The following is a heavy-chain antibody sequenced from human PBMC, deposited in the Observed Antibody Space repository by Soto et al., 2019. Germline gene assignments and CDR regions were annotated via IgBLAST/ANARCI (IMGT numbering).Heavy chain of an antibody. CDR3: ARSLRGAVAGTADAFDI. CDR1: GFTFSSYS. D-gene: IGHD6-19*01. CDR2: ISSSSSTI. J-gene: IGHJ3*02. Sequence: EVQLVESGGGLVQPGGSLRLSCAASGFTFSSYSMNWVRQAPGKGLEWVSYISSSSSTIYYADSVKGRFTISRDNAKNSLYLQMNSLIDEDTAVYYCARSLRGAVAGTADAFDIWGQGTMVTVSS. V-gene: IGHV3-48*02.